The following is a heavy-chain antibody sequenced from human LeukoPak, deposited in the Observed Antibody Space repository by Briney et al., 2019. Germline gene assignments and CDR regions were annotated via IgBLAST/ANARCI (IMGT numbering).Heavy chain of an antibody. V-gene: IGHV3-48*01. J-gene: IGHJ4*02. CDR2: ISRTSHTI. CDR1: GFTFSNYD. CDR3: ARYLGGWSFDY. D-gene: IGHD6-19*01. Sequence: PGGSLRLSCAASGFTFSNYDMIWVRQAPGEGLEWVSYISRTSHTIYYADSVKGRFTISRDNAKNSLYLQMNSLRVEDTAVYSCARYLGGWSFDYWGQGTLVTVSS.